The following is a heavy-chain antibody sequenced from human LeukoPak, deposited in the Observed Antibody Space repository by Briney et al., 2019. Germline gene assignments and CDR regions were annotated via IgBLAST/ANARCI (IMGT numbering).Heavy chain of an antibody. J-gene: IGHJ4*02. V-gene: IGHV3-21*01. CDR3: ARERDYGDYVAYFDY. CDR2: ISSSSSYM. Sequence: PGGSLRLSCAASGLTFSSYSMNWVRQAPGKGLEWVSSISSSSSYMYYADSVKGRFTISRDNAKNSLYLQMNSLRAEDTAVYYCARERDYGDYVAYFDYWGQGTLVTVSS. D-gene: IGHD4-17*01. CDR1: GLTFSSYS.